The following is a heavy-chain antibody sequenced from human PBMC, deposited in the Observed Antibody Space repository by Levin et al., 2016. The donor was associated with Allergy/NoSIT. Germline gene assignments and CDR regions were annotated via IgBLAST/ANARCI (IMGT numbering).Heavy chain of an antibody. Sequence: WIRQPPGKGLEWVAVISIVMEVIKYYADSVKGRFTISRDNSKNTLYLQMNSLRAEDTAVYYCAKDKRIAVAGNDAFDIWGQGTMVTVSS. J-gene: IGHJ3*02. D-gene: IGHD6-19*01. V-gene: IGHV3-30*18. CDR3: AKDKRIAVAGNDAFDI. CDR2: ISIVMEVI.